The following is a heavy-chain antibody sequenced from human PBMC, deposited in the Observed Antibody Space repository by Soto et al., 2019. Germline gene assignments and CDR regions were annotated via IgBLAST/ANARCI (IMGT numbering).Heavy chain of an antibody. CDR1: WGSISSGGYY. Sequence: SETLSLTCTVYWGSISSGGYYWSWIRQHPGKGLEWIGYIYYSGSTYYNPSLKSRVTISVDTSKNQFSLKLSSVTAADTAVYYCARETTADCTNGVCYRHIDYWGQGTLVTVSS. V-gene: IGHV4-31*03. J-gene: IGHJ4*02. CDR2: IYYSGST. CDR3: ARETTADCTNGVCYRHIDY. D-gene: IGHD2-8*01.